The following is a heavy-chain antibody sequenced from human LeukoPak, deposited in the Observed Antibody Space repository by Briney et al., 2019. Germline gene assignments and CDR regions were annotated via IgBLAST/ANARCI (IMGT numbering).Heavy chain of an antibody. V-gene: IGHV3-21*01. CDR2: ISSSGSYI. D-gene: IGHD3-3*01. CDR3: AKEDYDLSYYDN. CDR1: GFTFSSYS. J-gene: IGHJ4*02. Sequence: GGSLRLSCVASGFTFSSYSMSWVRQAPGKGLEWVSSISSSGSYIYYADSVKGRFTISRDNAKNSLSLQMNSLRGEDTAVYYCAKEDYDLSYYDNWGQGTLVTVSS.